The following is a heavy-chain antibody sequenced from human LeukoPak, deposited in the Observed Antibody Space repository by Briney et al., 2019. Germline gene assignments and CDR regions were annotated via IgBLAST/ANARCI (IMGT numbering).Heavy chain of an antibody. CDR2: IYSGGST. Sequence: GSLRLSCAASGFTVSSDYMSWVRQVPGKGLEWVSIIYSGGSTYYADSVKGRFTISRDNSKNTLYLQMNSLRGEDTAVYYCARATVPLEYSSSSHFYYYYMDVWGKGTTVAVSS. V-gene: IGHV3-53*01. CDR1: GFTVSSDY. D-gene: IGHD6-6*01. J-gene: IGHJ6*03. CDR3: ARATVPLEYSSSSHFYYYYMDV.